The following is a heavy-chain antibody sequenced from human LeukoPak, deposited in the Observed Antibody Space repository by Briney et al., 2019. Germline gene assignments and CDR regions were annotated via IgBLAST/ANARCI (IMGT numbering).Heavy chain of an antibody. CDR1: GGSIRSTTYY. CDR2: IYYSGNT. J-gene: IGHJ4*02. CDR3: ARAPHFFDTSGSRYYFDY. Sequence: KPSETLSLTCSVSGGSIRSTTYYWGWIRQPPGKGLEWIGSIYYSGNTNYSLSLMCRVTISVDTSKNQFSLILRSVTAADTAVYYCARAPHFFDTSGSRYYFDYWGQGALVTVSS. V-gene: IGHV4-39*07. D-gene: IGHD3-22*01.